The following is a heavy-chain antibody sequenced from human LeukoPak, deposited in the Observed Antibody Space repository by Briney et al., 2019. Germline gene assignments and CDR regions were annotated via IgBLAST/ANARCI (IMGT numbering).Heavy chain of an antibody. CDR2: INHDGSEK. J-gene: IGHJ4*02. Sequence: GGSLRLSCAASGFTFSVYWMTWVRQAPGKGLEWVANINHDGSEKYYVDSVKGRFTNSRDNAKNSLSLQMSSLRVEDMAVYYCARDSRDYDFWSGPPFDYWGQGTLVTVSS. CDR1: GFTFSVYW. D-gene: IGHD3-3*01. CDR3: ARDSRDYDFWSGPPFDY. V-gene: IGHV3-7*03.